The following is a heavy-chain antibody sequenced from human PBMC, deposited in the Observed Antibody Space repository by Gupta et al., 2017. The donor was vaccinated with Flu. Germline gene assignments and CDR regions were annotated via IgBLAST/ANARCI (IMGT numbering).Heavy chain of an antibody. CDR2: ISRSSGYI. CDR3: ARLGGSGTAFHYFYGWDV. CDR1: GFTFSTYT. J-gene: IGHJ6*02. D-gene: IGHD2-15*01. Sequence: EVQLLESGGGLVRPGGSLRLSCVASGFTFSTYTFNWVRQAPGKGLEWLASISRSSGYIYYADSVKGRFTISRDNSKTSLYLQMNSLRDEDTALYYCARLGGSGTAFHYFYGWDVWGRGTAVTVSS. V-gene: IGHV3-21*02.